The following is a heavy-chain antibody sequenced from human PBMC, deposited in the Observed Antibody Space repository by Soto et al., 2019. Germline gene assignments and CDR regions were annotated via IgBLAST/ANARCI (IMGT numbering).Heavy chain of an antibody. J-gene: IGHJ6*02. Sequence: EVQLVESGGGLVQPGGSLSLSCAASGFTFSSYEMNWVRQAPGKGLEWVSYISSSGRTTYYADSVKGRFTISRDNAKNSLSLQMNSLRADDTAVYYCARDRDELVGIFPYYYGMDVWGQGTTVTVSS. D-gene: IGHD2-21*01. CDR2: ISSSGRTT. CDR3: ARDRDELVGIFPYYYGMDV. CDR1: GFTFSSYE. V-gene: IGHV3-48*03.